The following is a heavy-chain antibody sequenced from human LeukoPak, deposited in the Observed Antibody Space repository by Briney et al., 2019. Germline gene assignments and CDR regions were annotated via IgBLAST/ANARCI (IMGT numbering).Heavy chain of an antibody. J-gene: IGHJ4*02. Sequence: SETLSLTCAVSGGSISSSNWWSWVRQPPGKGLEWIGEIYHSGSTNYNPSLKSRVTISVDKSKNQFSLKLSSVTAADTAVYYCARHVPSAAGTPYFDYWGQGTLVTVSS. V-gene: IGHV4-4*02. CDR2: IYHSGST. CDR1: GGSISSSNW. CDR3: ARHVPSAAGTPYFDY. D-gene: IGHD6-13*01.